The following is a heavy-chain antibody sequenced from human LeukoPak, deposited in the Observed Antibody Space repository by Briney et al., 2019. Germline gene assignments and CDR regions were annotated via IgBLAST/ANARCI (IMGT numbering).Heavy chain of an antibody. CDR3: AKTIAAAGAHWYYYYYMDV. Sequence: SETLSLTCTVSGGSISSYYWSWIRQPPGKGLEWIGYIYYSGSTNYNPSLKSRVTISVDTSKNQFSLKLSSVTAADTAVYYCAKTIAAAGAHWYYYYYMDVWGKGTTVTVSS. CDR2: IYYSGST. D-gene: IGHD6-13*01. CDR1: GGSISSYY. V-gene: IGHV4-59*01. J-gene: IGHJ6*03.